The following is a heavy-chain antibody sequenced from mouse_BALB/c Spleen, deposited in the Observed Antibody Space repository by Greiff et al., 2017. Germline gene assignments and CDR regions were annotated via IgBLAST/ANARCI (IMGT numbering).Heavy chain of an antibody. J-gene: IGHJ2*01. Sequence: EVNLVESGGGLVKPGGSLKLSCAASGFTFSSYAMSWVRQTPEKRLEWVASISSGGSTYYPDSVKGRFTISRDNARNILYLQMSSLRSEDTAMYYCARGPDGNYYFDYWGQGTTLTVSS. CDR1: GFTFSSYA. D-gene: IGHD2-1*01. V-gene: IGHV5-6-5*01. CDR2: ISSGGST. CDR3: ARGPDGNYYFDY.